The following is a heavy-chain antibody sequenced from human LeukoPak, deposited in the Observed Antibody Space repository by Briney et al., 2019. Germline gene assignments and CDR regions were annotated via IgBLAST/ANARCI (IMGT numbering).Heavy chain of an antibody. CDR3: ARLGYCTNGVCYGYYYGMDV. CDR1: GGSFSGYY. CDR2: INHCGST. D-gene: IGHD2-8*01. J-gene: IGHJ6*02. V-gene: IGHV4-34*01. Sequence: SETLSLTCAVYGGSFSGYYWSWIRQPPGKGLEWIGEINHCGSTNYNPSLKSRVTISVDTSKNQFSLKLSSVTAADTAVYYCARLGYCTNGVCYGYYYGMDVWGQGTTVTVSS.